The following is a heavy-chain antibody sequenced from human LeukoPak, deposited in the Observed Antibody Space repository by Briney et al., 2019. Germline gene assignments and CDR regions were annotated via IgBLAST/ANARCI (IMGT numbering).Heavy chain of an antibody. CDR2: ISSNGGST. CDR1: GFTFSTYA. Sequence: PGGSLRLSCAASGFTFSTYAMHWVRQAPGKGLECVSAISSNGGSTYYADSVKDRFTISRDNSKNTLYLQMGSLGAEDMAVYYGAREGTQAAALDYWGQGTLVTVSS. CDR3: AREGTQAAALDY. D-gene: IGHD6-13*01. V-gene: IGHV3-64*02. J-gene: IGHJ4*02.